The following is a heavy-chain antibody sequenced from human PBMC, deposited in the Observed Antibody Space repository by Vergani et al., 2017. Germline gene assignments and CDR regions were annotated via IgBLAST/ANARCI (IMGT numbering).Heavy chain of an antibody. V-gene: IGHV1-69*12. CDR3: ARVGKRGYSGYDVGFDP. CDR1: GGTFSSYA. D-gene: IGHD5-12*01. Sequence: QVQLVQSVAEVKKPGSSVKVSCKASGGTFSSYAIGWVRQAPGQGLEWMGGIIPIFGTANYAQKFQGRVTITADESTSTAYMELSSLRSEDTAVYYCARVGKRGYSGYDVGFDPWGQGTLVTVSS. J-gene: IGHJ5*02. CDR2: IIPIFGTA.